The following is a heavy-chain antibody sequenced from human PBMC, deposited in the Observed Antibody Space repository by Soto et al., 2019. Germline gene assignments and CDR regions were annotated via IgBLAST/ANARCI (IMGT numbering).Heavy chain of an antibody. CDR1: GYIFTSYW. Sequence: PGESLKISCKTSGYIFTSYWIAWVRQMPGKGLEWMDIIYPTDSDTRYNPSFQGQVTISADKSINTAYLQWSSLKASDTAMYFCARFPNWNYFDYWGQGTLVTVSS. D-gene: IGHD1-20*01. V-gene: IGHV5-51*01. CDR2: IYPTDSDT. J-gene: IGHJ4*02. CDR3: ARFPNWNYFDY.